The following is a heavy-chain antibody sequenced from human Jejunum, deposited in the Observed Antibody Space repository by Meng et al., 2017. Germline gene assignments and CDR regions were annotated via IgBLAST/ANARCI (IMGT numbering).Heavy chain of an antibody. J-gene: IGHJ4*02. Sequence: QVQLVPSGAEGKKPGASVKGSCKASGYSFTSYGISWVRQAPGQGLEWMGWINAYNGNTNYAQKIQGRVTMTTDTSTSTAYMELRSLRSDDTAVYYCARDGVSFTMVRGGRYWGQGTLVTVSS. D-gene: IGHD3-10*01. CDR2: INAYNGNT. V-gene: IGHV1-18*01. CDR3: ARDGVSFTMVRGGRY. CDR1: GYSFTSYG.